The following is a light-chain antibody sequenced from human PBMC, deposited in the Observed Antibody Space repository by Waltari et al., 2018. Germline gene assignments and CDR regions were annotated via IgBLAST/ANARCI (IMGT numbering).Light chain of an antibody. CDR1: RSDVGRYNL. CDR2: EVS. CDR3: CSYAGSSTWV. V-gene: IGLV2-23*02. J-gene: IGLJ3*02. Sequence: QPALTQPASVSGSPGQSITIPCPGTRSDVGRYNLFSWYQQHPGKAPKLMIYEVSKRPSGVSNRFSGSKSGNTASLTISGLQAEDEADYYCCSYAGSSTWVFGGGTKLTVL.